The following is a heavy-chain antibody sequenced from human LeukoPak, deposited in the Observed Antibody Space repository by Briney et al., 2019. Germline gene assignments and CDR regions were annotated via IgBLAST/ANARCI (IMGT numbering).Heavy chain of an antibody. D-gene: IGHD5-12*01. J-gene: IGHJ4*02. CDR1: GYTFTSYG. Sequence: GASVKASCKASGYTFTSYGISWVRQAPGQGLEWMGVINPSGGSTTYAQKFQGRVTMTSDTSTSTAYMELSSLRSEDTAVYYCARGWATINYWGQGTLVIVSS. CDR3: ARGWATINY. V-gene: IGHV1-46*01. CDR2: INPSGGST.